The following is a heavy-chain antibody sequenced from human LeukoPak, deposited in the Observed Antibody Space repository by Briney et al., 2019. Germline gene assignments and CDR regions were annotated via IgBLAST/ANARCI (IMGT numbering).Heavy chain of an antibody. Sequence: PGGPLRLSCAASGFTFSRYAVLCPPHAPEKGLVCVSAISGSGGSTYYADSVKGRFTISRDNSKNTLYLQMNSLRAEDTAVYYCAKVAGYLAHKEPLDYWGQGTLVTVSS. D-gene: IGHD3-22*01. CDR1: GFTFSRYA. J-gene: IGHJ4*02. V-gene: IGHV3-23*01. CDR2: ISGSGGST. CDR3: AKVAGYLAHKEPLDY.